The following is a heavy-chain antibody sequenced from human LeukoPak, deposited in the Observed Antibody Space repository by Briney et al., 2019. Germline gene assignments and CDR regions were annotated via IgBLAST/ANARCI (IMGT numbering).Heavy chain of an antibody. D-gene: IGHD2-15*01. V-gene: IGHV1-8*03. J-gene: IGHJ3*02. CDR1: GYTFTSYD. CDR2: MNPNSGNT. CDR3: ATLVGVVVVAARAFDI. Sequence: ASVKVSCKASGYTFTSYDINWVRQATGQGLEWMGWMNPNSGNTGYAQKFQGRVTITRNTSISTAYMELSSLRSEDTAVYYCATLVGVVVVAARAFDIWGQGTMVTVSS.